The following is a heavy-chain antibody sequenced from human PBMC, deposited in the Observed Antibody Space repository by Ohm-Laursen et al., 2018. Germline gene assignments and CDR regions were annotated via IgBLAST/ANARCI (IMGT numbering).Heavy chain of an antibody. CDR2: ISGSGAST. D-gene: IGHD6-13*01. Sequence: SLRLSCSASVITFSNYDMIWVRQTPRKGLEWVSEISGSGASTYYADSVKGRFTISRDNAKNSLYLQMNSLRAEDTAVYYCARCKQPRDYYGMDVWGQGTTVTVSS. J-gene: IGHJ6*02. CDR1: VITFSNYD. V-gene: IGHV3-23*01. CDR3: ARCKQPRDYYGMDV.